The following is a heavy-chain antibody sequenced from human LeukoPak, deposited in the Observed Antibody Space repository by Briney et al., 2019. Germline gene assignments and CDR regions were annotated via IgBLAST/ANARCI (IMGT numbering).Heavy chain of an antibody. CDR1: GGSISSHY. V-gene: IGHV4-59*11. J-gene: IGHJ2*01. D-gene: IGHD3-3*01. CDR2: IYYSGST. Sequence: SETLSLTCTVSGGSISSHYWSWIRQPPGKGLEWIGYIYYSGSTNYNPSLKSRVTISVDTSKNQFSLKLSSVTAADTAVYYCARDRRRITIFGLKPGHWYFDLWGRGTLVTVSS. CDR3: ARDRRRITIFGLKPGHWYFDL.